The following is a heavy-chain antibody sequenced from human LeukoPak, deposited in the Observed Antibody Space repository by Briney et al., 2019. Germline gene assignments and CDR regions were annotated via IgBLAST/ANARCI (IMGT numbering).Heavy chain of an antibody. D-gene: IGHD4-17*01. J-gene: IGHJ6*02. CDR2: IKQDGSEK. CDR1: GFTFSSYW. Sequence: GGSLRLSCAASGFTFSSYWMSWVRQAPGKGLEWVANIKQDGSEKYYVDSVKGRFTISRDNAKNSLYLQMNSLRAEDTAAYYCAREYGDYLYYYGMDVWGQGTTVTVSS. CDR3: AREYGDYLYYYGMDV. V-gene: IGHV3-7*01.